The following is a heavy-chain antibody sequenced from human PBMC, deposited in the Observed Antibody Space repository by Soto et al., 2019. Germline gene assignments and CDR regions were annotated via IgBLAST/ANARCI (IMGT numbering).Heavy chain of an antibody. CDR2: IYYSGST. Sequence: QVQLQESGPGLVKPSQTLSLTCTVSGGSISSGGYYWSWIRQHPGTGLEWIGYIYYSGSTYYNPSLKSRVTISVDTSKNQFSLKLSAVTAADTAVYYCAGSVVVPAGYYYYMDVWGKGTTVTVSS. CDR3: AGSVVVPAGYYYYMDV. V-gene: IGHV4-31*03. D-gene: IGHD2-2*01. J-gene: IGHJ6*03. CDR1: GGSISSGGYY.